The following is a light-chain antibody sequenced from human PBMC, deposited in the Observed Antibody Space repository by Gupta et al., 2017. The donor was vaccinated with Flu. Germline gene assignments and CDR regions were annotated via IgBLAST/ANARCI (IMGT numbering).Light chain of an antibody. CDR2: RNN. CDR3: AAWDDSLSGWV. Sequence: QSVTISCSGSSSNLGTNFVYWYQQLPATAPKLLIYRNNQRPSGVPDRFSGSKSGTSVSLAISGLRSEDEADYYCAAWDDSLSGWVFGGGTKLTGL. CDR1: SSNLGTNF. V-gene: IGLV1-47*01. J-gene: IGLJ3*02.